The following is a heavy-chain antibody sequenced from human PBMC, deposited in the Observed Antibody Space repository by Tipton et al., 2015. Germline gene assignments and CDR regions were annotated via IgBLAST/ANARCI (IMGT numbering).Heavy chain of an antibody. CDR3: ATLWGGSWEYPYWYRDL. Sequence: GLVKPSGTLSLTCSVSGDSISSSNWWSWVRQPPGKGLEWIGEIHHGGSTNYNPSLKSRVSMSVDTSKNQFSLNLTSVTAADTGVYYCATLWGGSWEYPYWYRDLWGRGTLVTVSP. CDR2: IHHGGST. V-gene: IGHV4-4*02. D-gene: IGHD2-21*01. J-gene: IGHJ2*01. CDR1: GDSISSSNW.